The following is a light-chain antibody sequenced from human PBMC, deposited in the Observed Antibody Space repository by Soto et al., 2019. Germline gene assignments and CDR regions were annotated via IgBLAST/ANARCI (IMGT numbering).Light chain of an antibody. CDR1: QSVSSN. V-gene: IGKV3-15*01. Sequence: ELVMTQSPVTLSVSPGEIATGCRRTSQSVSSNLAWYQQKPGQAPSLLIYGAFTRATGIPARFSGTGSGTEFTLTISSLQSEDFALYYCQQYNDWPLTFGQGTKVDIK. CDR3: QQYNDWPLT. J-gene: IGKJ1*01. CDR2: GAF.